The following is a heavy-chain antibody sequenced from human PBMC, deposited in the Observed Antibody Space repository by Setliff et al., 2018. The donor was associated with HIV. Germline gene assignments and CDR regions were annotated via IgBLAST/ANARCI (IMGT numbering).Heavy chain of an antibody. CDR1: GGSISSGGYY. CDR2: IYYSGST. Sequence: SETLSLTCTVSGGSISSGGYYWSWIRQHPGKGLEWVGYIYYSGSTYYIPSLKSRVTISVDTSKNQFSLKLSSVTAADTAVYYCARAEGLIFGVEEGAFDIWGQGTMVTVSS. CDR3: ARAEGLIFGVEEGAFDI. V-gene: IGHV4-31*03. D-gene: IGHD3-3*01. J-gene: IGHJ3*02.